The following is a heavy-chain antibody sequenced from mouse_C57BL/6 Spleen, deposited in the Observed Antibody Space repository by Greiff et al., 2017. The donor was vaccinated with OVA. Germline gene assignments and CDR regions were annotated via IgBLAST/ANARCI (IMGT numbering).Heavy chain of an antibody. CDR2: IDPETGGT. J-gene: IGHJ2*01. CDR1: GYTFTDYE. CDR3: TRRRATMVSCFDY. D-gene: IGHD2-1*01. V-gene: IGHV1-15*01. Sequence: VKLQESGAELVRPGASVTLSCKASGYTFTDYEMHWVKQTPVHGLEWIGAIDPETGGTAYNQKFKGKAILTADKSSSTAYMELRSLTSEDSAVYYCTRRRATMVSCFDYWGQGTTLTVSS.